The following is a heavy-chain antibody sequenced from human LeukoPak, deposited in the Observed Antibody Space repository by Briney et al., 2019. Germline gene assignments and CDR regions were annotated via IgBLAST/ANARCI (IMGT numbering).Heavy chain of an antibody. J-gene: IGHJ4*02. Sequence: PSVKVTCKASGYTFTSYYMHWVRQPPGQGLEWMGIINPSGGSTSYAQKFQGRVTMTRDTSTSTVHMELSSLSSEDTAVYYCARDADSSGWYEIDYWGQGTLVTVSS. CDR2: INPSGGST. CDR3: ARDADSSGWYEIDY. CDR1: GYTFTSYY. D-gene: IGHD6-19*01. V-gene: IGHV1-46*01.